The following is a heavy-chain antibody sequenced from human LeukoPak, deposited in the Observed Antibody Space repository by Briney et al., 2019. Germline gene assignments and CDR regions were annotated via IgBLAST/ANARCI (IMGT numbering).Heavy chain of an antibody. J-gene: IGHJ6*04. D-gene: IGHD3-10*01. CDR2: IIPIFGTA. V-gene: IGHV1-69*06. CDR1: GGTFSSYA. Sequence: SVKVSCKASGGTFSSYAISWVRQAPGQGLEWMGGIIPIFGTANYAQKFQGRVTITADKSTSTAYMELSSLRSEDTAVYYCAREMHTTMVRGVIRYYGMDVWGKGTTVTVSS. CDR3: AREMHTTMVRGVIRYYGMDV.